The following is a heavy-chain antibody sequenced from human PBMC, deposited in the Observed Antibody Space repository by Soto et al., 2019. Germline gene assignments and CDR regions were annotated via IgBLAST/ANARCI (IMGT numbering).Heavy chain of an antibody. D-gene: IGHD3-22*01. CDR3: ARNSGRYYDSSVYNY. J-gene: IGHJ4*02. CDR2: IIPIFGTA. CDR1: GGTFSSYA. V-gene: IGHV1-69*06. Sequence: SVKVSCKASGGTFSSYAISWVRQAPGQGLEWMGGIIPIFGTANYAQKFQGRVTITADKSTSTAYMELSSLRSEDTAVYYCARNSGRYYDSSVYNYWGQGTLVTVSS.